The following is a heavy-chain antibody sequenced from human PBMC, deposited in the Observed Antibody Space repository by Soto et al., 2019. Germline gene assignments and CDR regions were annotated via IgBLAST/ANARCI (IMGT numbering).Heavy chain of an antibody. D-gene: IGHD2-2*02. V-gene: IGHV5-51*01. Sequence: LGEPLKISCKGSGYSFTSYWIGWVRQMPGKGLEWLGIIYPGDSHTRYSPSFQGQVTISADKSISTAYLQWNSLKASDTAIYYCARQGYCSTTACSTVDYWGQGTLVTVSS. CDR2: IYPGDSHT. J-gene: IGHJ4*02. CDR3: ARQGYCSTTACSTVDY. CDR1: GYSFTSYW.